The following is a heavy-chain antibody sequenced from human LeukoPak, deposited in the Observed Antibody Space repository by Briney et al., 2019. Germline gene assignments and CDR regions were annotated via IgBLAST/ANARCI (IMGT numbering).Heavy chain of an antibody. CDR2: INQDGSEK. Sequence: GGSLRLSCGASGFTFSSNGMSWVRQAPGKGLEWVAHINQDGSEKYYVDSVKGRFTISRDNAKNSLYLQMNSLRAEDTAVYYCGREGGGDIVVAFAFDIWGQGTMVTVSS. CDR3: GREGGGDIVVAFAFDI. J-gene: IGHJ3*02. D-gene: IGHD2-15*01. V-gene: IGHV3-7*03. CDR1: GFTFSSNG.